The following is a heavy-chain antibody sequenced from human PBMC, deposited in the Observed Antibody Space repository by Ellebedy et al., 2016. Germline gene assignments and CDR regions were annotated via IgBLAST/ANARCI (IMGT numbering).Heavy chain of an antibody. J-gene: IGHJ4*02. D-gene: IGHD3-10*01. Sequence: SETLSLTCAVYGGSSSGYYWSWIRQPPGKGLEWIGEINHSGSTNYNPSLKSRVTISVDTSKNQFSLKLSSVTAADTAVYYCARGYYYGSGRMVPFDYWGQGTLVTVSS. CDR1: GGSSSGYY. V-gene: IGHV4-34*01. CDR3: ARGYYYGSGRMVPFDY. CDR2: INHSGST.